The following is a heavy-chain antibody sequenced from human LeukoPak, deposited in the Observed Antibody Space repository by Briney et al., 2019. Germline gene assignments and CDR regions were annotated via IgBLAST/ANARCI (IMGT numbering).Heavy chain of an antibody. D-gene: IGHD3-9*01. CDR3: ATDISTHYFGS. CDR1: GFTFSSYW. CDR2: IKQDGSEK. V-gene: IGHV3-7*01. Sequence: GGSLRLSCAASGFTFSSYWMSWVRQAPGKGLEWVANIKQDGSEKYYVDSVRGRFTISRDNAKNSLYLQMNSLRAEDTAVYYCATDISTHYFGSWGQGTPVTVSS. J-gene: IGHJ4*02.